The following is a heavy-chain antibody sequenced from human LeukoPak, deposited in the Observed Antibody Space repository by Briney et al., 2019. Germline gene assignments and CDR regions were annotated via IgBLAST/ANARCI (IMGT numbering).Heavy chain of an antibody. V-gene: IGHV1-69*13. J-gene: IGHJ6*02. Sequence: SVKVSCKASGGTFSSYAISWVRQAPGQGLEWMGGIIPIFGTANYAQKFQGRVTITADESTSTAYMELSSLRSEDTAVYYCARDRRYCSGGSCRYYYYYGMDVWGQGTTVTVSS. D-gene: IGHD2-15*01. CDR2: IIPIFGTA. CDR1: GGTFSSYA. CDR3: ARDRRYCSGGSCRYYYYYGMDV.